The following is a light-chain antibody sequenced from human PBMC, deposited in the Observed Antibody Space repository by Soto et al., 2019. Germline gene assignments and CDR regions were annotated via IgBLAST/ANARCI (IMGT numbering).Light chain of an antibody. CDR3: QHLNAYPLT. V-gene: IGKV1-8*01. Sequence: AIRMTQSPSSFSASTGDRVTITCRASQGISNFLAWYQQKPGKAPKLLIYTASTLQDHVPSRFSGSGSGTDFTLTISSLQPEDFATYYCQHLNAYPLTFGGGTKVDIK. CDR1: QGISNF. CDR2: TAS. J-gene: IGKJ4*01.